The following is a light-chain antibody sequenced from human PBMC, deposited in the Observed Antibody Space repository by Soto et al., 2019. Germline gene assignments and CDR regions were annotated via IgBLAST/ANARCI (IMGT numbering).Light chain of an antibody. CDR2: DAS. Sequence: DIQMTQSPSTLSASVGDGVTITCRASQSISSWLAWYQQKPGKAPKLLIYDASSLESGVPSRFSGSGSGTEFTLTISSLQPDDFATYYCQQYNSYPPLTFGGGTKVEIK. CDR3: QQYNSYPPLT. J-gene: IGKJ4*01. V-gene: IGKV1-5*01. CDR1: QSISSW.